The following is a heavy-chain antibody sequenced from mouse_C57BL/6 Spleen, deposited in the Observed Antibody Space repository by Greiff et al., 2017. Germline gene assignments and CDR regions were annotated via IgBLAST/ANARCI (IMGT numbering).Heavy chain of an antibody. J-gene: IGHJ2*01. Sequence: EVQLQQSGPELVKPGASVKISCKASGYTFTDYYMNWVKQSHGKSLEWIGDINPNNGGTSYNQKFKGKATLTVDKSSSTAYMELRSLTSEDSAVYYCARYYDPAYFDYWGQGTTLTVSA. D-gene: IGHD2-4*01. CDR3: ARYYDPAYFDY. CDR1: GYTFTDYY. V-gene: IGHV1-26*01. CDR2: INPNNGGT.